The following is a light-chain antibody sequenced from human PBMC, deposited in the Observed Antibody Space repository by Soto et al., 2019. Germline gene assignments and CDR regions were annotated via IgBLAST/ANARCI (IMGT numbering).Light chain of an antibody. J-gene: IGLJ2*01. CDR3: SSYAGSNLV. CDR2: EVS. CDR1: SSDVGGYNY. V-gene: IGLV2-8*01. Sequence: QSALTQPPSASGSPGQSVTISCTGTSSDVGGYNYVSWYQQHPGKAPKVMIYEVSKRPSGVADRFSGSKSGNTASLTVSGLQAEDEADYYCSSYAGSNLVFGGGTQLTVL.